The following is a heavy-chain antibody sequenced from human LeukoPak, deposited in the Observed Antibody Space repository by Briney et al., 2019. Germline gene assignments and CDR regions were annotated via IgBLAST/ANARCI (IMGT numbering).Heavy chain of an antibody. D-gene: IGHD3-22*01. CDR2: ISSSSSTI. CDR3: AKEGHWYDSSGYYYDY. Sequence: GGSLRLSCAASGFTFSSYSMNWVRQAPGKGLEWVSYISSSSSTIYYADSVKGRFTISRDNAKNSLYLQMNSLRAEDTAVYYCAKEGHWYDSSGYYYDYWGQGTLVTVSS. CDR1: GFTFSSYS. V-gene: IGHV3-48*01. J-gene: IGHJ4*02.